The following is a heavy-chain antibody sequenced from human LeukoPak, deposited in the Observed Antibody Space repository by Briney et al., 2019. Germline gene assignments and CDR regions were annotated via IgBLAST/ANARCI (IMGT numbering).Heavy chain of an antibody. V-gene: IGHV3-23*01. Sequence: GGSLRLSCAASGFTFSSYAMSWVRQAPGKGLEWVSAISGSGGSTYYADSVKGRFTISRDNSKNTLYLQMNSLRAEDTAVYYCAKCMAAAGRGEGFDYWGQGTLVTVSS. CDR2: ISGSGGST. D-gene: IGHD6-13*01. CDR1: GFTFSSYA. CDR3: AKCMAAAGRGEGFDY. J-gene: IGHJ4*02.